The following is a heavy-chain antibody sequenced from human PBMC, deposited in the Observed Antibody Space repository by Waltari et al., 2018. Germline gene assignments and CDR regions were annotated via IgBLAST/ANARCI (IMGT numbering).Heavy chain of an antibody. D-gene: IGHD3-3*01. CDR2: ISPNSGGT. V-gene: IGHV1-2*02. CDR3: SRDDFNYDFWSHDAFDI. Sequence: QVQLVQSGAEVKKPGASVKVSCKASGYTFTGYYLNWVRQAPGQGLEWMGWISPNSGGTNYAQKFQGRVTMTRDTSTSTAYMELSWLRSDDTAVYYCSRDDFNYDFWSHDAFDIWGQGTMVIVSS. CDR1: GYTFTGYY. J-gene: IGHJ3*02.